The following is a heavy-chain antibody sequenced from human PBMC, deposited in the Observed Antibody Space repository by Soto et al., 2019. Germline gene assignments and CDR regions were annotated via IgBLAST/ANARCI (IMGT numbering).Heavy chain of an antibody. CDR1: GFTFSSYA. CDR2: ISGSGGST. CDR3: AKGSVPEGAAAGSWNYFDY. V-gene: IGHV3-23*01. D-gene: IGHD6-13*01. J-gene: IGHJ4*02. Sequence: PGGSLRLSCAASGFTFSSYAMSWVRQAPGKGLEWVSAISGSGGSTYYADSVKGRFTISRDNSKNTLYLQMNSLRAEDTAVYYCAKGSVPEGAAAGSWNYFDYWGQGALVTVSS.